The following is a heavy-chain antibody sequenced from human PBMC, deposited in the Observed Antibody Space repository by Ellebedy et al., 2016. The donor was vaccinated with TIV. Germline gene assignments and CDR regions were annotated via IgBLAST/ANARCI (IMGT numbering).Heavy chain of an antibody. CDR1: GYTFTGYY. D-gene: IGHD5-18*01. CDR2: LNPSGCAGT. CDR3: ARLDTDGDY. J-gene: IGHJ4*02. Sequence: ASVKVSCKASGYTFTGYYLHWVRQAPGQGLEWMGRLNPSGCAGTNYAQKFQGRVTMTRDTFTSTVYMELTSLGSEDTGVYFCARLDTDGDYWGQGTLVSVSS. V-gene: IGHV1-46*01.